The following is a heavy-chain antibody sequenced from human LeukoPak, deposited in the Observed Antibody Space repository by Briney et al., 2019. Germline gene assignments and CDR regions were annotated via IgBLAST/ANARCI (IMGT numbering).Heavy chain of an antibody. V-gene: IGHV4-38-2*01. CDR3: ARRVYDSSGYYYSFDY. CDR2: IYHSGST. D-gene: IGHD3-22*01. Sequence: PSETLSLTCAVSGYSISSGYYWGWIRQPPGKGLEWIGSIYHSGSTYYNPSLKSRVTISVDTSKNQFSLKLSSVTAADTAVYYCARRVYDSSGYYYSFDYWGQGTLVTVSS. CDR1: GYSISSGYY. J-gene: IGHJ4*02.